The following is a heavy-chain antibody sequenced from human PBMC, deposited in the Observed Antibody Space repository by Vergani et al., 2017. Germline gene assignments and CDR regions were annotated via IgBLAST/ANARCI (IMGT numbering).Heavy chain of an antibody. D-gene: IGHD2-15*01. J-gene: IGHJ4*02. CDR1: GFSFGNYA. CDR2: ISYDGTEK. CDR3: ARGRKGIIMVVPSTHL. Sequence: QVQLVESGGGVVQPGRSLRLSCAASGFSFGNYAMHWVRQAPGKGLGWVGVISYDGTEKKYADSVNGRFTISRDNSKKMMSLQMNSLRVEDTAVYYCARGRKGIIMVVPSTHLWGQGTQVSVS. V-gene: IGHV3-30-3*01.